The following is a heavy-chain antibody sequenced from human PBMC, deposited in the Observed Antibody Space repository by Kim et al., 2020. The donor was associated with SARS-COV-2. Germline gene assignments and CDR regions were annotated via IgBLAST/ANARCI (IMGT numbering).Heavy chain of an antibody. V-gene: IGHV3-43*01. CDR1: GFTFDDYT. CDR2: ISWDGGST. Sequence: GGSLRLSCAASGFTFDDYTMHWVRQAPGKGLEWVSLISWDGGSTYYADSVKGRFTISRDNSKNSLYLQMNSLRTEDTALYYCSKVGTTVTTLGHFDYWGQGTLVTVSS. D-gene: IGHD4-17*01. J-gene: IGHJ4*02. CDR3: SKVGTTVTTLGHFDY.